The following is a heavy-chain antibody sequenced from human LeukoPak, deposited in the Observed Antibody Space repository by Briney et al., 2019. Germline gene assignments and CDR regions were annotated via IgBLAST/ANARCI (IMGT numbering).Heavy chain of an antibody. J-gene: IGHJ5*02. CDR1: GFTFSSYA. V-gene: IGHV3-23*01. CDR3: AKNPGVVVVPAADNWFDP. CDR2: LSGGSGST. D-gene: IGHD2-2*01. Sequence: GGSLRLSCAASGFTFSSYAMSWVRQAPGKGLEWVSALSGGSGSTYYADSVKGGVTISRDNSKNMLYLQMNSLRAEDTAVYYCAKNPGVVVVPAADNWFDPWGQGTLVTVSS.